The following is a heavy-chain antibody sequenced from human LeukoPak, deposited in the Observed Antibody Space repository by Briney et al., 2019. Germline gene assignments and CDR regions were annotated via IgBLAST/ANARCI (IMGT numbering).Heavy chain of an antibody. J-gene: IGHJ4*02. V-gene: IGHV3-33*06. CDR3: AKDGLFDSTGYYYDD. CDR1: GFIFSSYG. CDR2: IWYDGSQK. D-gene: IGHD3-22*01. Sequence: GGSLRLSCAASGFIFSSYGMNWVRQAPGKGLEWVAVIWYDGSQKHYADSVKGRFTISRENSKNTLYLQMNSLRAEDTAVYYCAKDGLFDSTGYYYDDWGQGTLVTVSS.